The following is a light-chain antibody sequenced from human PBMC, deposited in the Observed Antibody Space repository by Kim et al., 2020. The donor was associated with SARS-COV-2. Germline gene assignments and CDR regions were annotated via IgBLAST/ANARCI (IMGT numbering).Light chain of an antibody. Sequence: GAPGERVTLSCRASQSVGNKLAGRQQKPGQAPSLLIYDASTRATDVPPRFSGSGSGTEFTLTITSLQSEDFAVYYCQQYTHWPLTFGGGTKVDIK. CDR1: QSVGNK. CDR3: QQYTHWPLT. J-gene: IGKJ4*01. V-gene: IGKV3D-15*01. CDR2: DAS.